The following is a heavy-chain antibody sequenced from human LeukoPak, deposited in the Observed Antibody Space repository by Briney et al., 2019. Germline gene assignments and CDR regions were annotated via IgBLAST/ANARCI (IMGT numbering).Heavy chain of an antibody. CDR2: ISGDGGRK. Sequence: GGSLRLSCAASGFIFDDYAMHWVRHAPGKGLEWVSLISGDGGRKYYTDSVKGRFTISRDNSKHSLYLQMNSLRTEDTALYYCTKNGGYSDAFDIWGQGTMVTVSS. V-gene: IGHV3-43*02. J-gene: IGHJ3*02. CDR3: TKNGGYSDAFDI. CDR1: GFIFDDYA. D-gene: IGHD3-10*01.